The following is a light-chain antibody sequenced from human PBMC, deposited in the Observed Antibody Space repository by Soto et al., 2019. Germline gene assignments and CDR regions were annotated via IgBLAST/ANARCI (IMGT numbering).Light chain of an antibody. Sequence: ETVFTQSPGTLSLTHHERATHSCRASQSVSSTHLAWYQQKPGQAPRLLIFGPSTRATGVPGRFSGSGSGTEFTLTISSLQSEDFAVYYCQQYNNWPQTFGQRTKVDI. V-gene: IGKV3-15*01. CDR1: QSVSSTH. CDR2: GPS. CDR3: QQYNNWPQT. J-gene: IGKJ1*01.